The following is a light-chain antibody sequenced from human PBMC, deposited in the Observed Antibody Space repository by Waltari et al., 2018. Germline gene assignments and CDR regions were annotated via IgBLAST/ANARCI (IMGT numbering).Light chain of an antibody. CDR3: QHYSSAPYT. J-gene: IGKJ2*01. V-gene: IGKV1-5*03. CDR2: KAS. CDR1: QSIGSY. Sequence: DIQMTQSPSSLSASVGDRVTITCRASQSIGSYLHWYQRKPGKAPNLLIQKASYLQSGVPSRFSGSESGTTEFTLSISSLQPDDFATYYCQHYSSAPYTFGQGTKLEIK.